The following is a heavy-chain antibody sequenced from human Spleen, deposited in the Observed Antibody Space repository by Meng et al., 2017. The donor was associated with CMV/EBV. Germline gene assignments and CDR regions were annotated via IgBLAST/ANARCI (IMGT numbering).Heavy chain of an antibody. CDR1: GDSVSSNSAA. J-gene: IGHJ4*02. CDR2: TYYRSKWYI. D-gene: IGHD2-15*01. V-gene: IGHV6-1*01. CDR3: ARASGGYHPGFDY. Sequence: SQTLSLTCAISGDSVSSNSAAWNWIRQSPSRGLEWLGRTYYRSKWYIDYAVSVKSRITINPHTSRNQFSLQLTSLTPEDTAVYYCARASGGYHPGFDYWGQGTLVTVSS.